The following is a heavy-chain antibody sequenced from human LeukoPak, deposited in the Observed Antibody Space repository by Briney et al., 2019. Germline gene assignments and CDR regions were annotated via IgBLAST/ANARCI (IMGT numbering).Heavy chain of an antibody. CDR1: GFTFSSYD. CDR3: ARKGYYDSGTFDI. CDR2: ISYDGSNK. V-gene: IGHV3-30*03. J-gene: IGHJ3*02. Sequence: GGSLRLSCAASGFTFSSYDIHWVRQAPGKGLEWVALISYDGSNKYYADSVKGRFTISRDNSKNTLYLQMNSLRAEDTAVYYCARKGYYDSGTFDIWGQGTMVTVSS. D-gene: IGHD3-22*01.